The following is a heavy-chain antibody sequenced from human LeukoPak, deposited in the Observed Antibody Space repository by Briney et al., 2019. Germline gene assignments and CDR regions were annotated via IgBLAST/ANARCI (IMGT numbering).Heavy chain of an antibody. V-gene: IGHV4-59*01. CDR2: IYYSGST. CDR3: ARGPPMTTVTTYYYYYMDV. Sequence: SETLSLTCTVSGGSISSYYWSWIRQPPGKGLEWIGYIYYSGSTNYNPSLKSRVTISVDTSKNQFSLKLSSVTAADTAVYYCARGPPMTTVTTYYYYYMDVRGKGTTVT. D-gene: IGHD4-11*01. J-gene: IGHJ6*03. CDR1: GGSISSYY.